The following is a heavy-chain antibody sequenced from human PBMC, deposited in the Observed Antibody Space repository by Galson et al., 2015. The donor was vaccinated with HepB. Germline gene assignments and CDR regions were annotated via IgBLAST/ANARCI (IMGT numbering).Heavy chain of an antibody. CDR2: ISYDGSNK. V-gene: IGHV3-30-3*01. Sequence: SLRLSCAASGFTFSSYAMHWVRQAPGKGLEWVAVISYDGSNKYYADSVKGRFTISRDNSKNTLYLQMNSLRAEDTAVYYCARVSLANSGYDSTLDYWGQGTLVTVSS. D-gene: IGHD5-12*01. CDR1: GFTFSSYA. J-gene: IGHJ4*02. CDR3: ARVSLANSGYDSTLDY.